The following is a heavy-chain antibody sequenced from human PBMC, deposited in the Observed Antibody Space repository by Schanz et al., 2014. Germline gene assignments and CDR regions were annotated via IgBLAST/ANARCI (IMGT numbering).Heavy chain of an antibody. CDR3: AKYRGYYRVSGSYRELEY. CDR2: ISASGGDT. CDR1: GFTFTNYA. D-gene: IGHD3-10*01. J-gene: IGHJ4*02. Sequence: EVQLLESGGGLVQPGGSLRLSCAASGFTFTNYAMSWVRQAPGKGLEWLSGISASGGDTYYADSVKGRFTISRDNSKNTLYLQMKSLRAEDTAVYYCAKYRGYYRVSGSYRELEYWGQGTLVTVSS. V-gene: IGHV3-23*01.